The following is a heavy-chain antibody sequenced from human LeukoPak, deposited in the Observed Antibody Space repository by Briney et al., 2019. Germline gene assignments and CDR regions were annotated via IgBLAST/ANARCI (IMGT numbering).Heavy chain of an antibody. V-gene: IGHV4-59*01. Sequence: SETLSLTCTVPGGSISSYYWSWIRQPPGKGLEWIGYIYYSGSTNYNPSLKSRVTISVDTSKNQFSLKLSSVTAADTAVYYCARGGGRIAVAGKTEFDYWGQGTLVTVSS. CDR3: ARGGGRIAVAGKTEFDY. CDR1: GGSISSYY. J-gene: IGHJ4*02. CDR2: IYYSGST. D-gene: IGHD6-19*01.